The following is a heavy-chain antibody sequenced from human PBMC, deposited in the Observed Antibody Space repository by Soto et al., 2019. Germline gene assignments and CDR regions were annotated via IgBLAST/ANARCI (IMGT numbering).Heavy chain of an antibody. CDR1: GFTFSSYW. V-gene: IGHV3-7*05. D-gene: IGHD3-10*01. CDR3: ARDLGLRDGSGAIDY. Sequence: EVQLVESGGGLVQPGGSLRLSCAASGFTFSSYWMSWVRQAPGKGLEWVANIKQDGSEKYYVDSVKGRFTISRDNAKNSLDLQMNSLRAEDTAVYYCARDLGLRDGSGAIDYWGQGTLVTVSS. CDR2: IKQDGSEK. J-gene: IGHJ4*02.